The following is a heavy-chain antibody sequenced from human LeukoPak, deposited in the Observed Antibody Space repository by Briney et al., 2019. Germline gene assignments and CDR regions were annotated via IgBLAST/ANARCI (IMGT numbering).Heavy chain of an antibody. CDR3: ARSYSGSYIFDY. D-gene: IGHD1-26*01. CDR1: GFTFSSYS. Sequence: PGGSLRLSCAASGFTFSSYSMNWVRQAPGKGLEWVSSISSSSSYIYYADSVKGRFTISRDNAKNSLYLQINSLRAEDTAVYYCARSYSGSYIFDYWGQGTLVTVSS. V-gene: IGHV3-21*01. CDR2: ISSSSSYI. J-gene: IGHJ4*02.